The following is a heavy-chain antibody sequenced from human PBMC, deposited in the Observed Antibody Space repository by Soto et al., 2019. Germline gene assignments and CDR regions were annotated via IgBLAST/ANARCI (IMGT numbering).Heavy chain of an antibody. Sequence: QLQLQESGPGLVKPSETLSLTCTVSGGSISNSSYYWGWIRQPPGMGLEWIGHIYYSGSTYYYSPSLKSLIPLSVDTSKNQFSLDLTCVTAADTAVYYCARRGRSPSGSYYFDYWGQGTLVTVSS. CDR2: IYYSGST. J-gene: IGHJ4*02. D-gene: IGHD3-10*01. V-gene: IGHV4-39*01. CDR3: ARRGRSPSGSYYFDY. CDR1: GGSISNSSYY.